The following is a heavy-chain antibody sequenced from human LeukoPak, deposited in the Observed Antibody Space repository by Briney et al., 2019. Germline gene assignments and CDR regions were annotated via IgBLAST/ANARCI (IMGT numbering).Heavy chain of an antibody. D-gene: IGHD3-10*01. J-gene: IGHJ4*02. CDR1: GFTFSSYG. V-gene: IGHV3-33*01. CDR3: ARDRDYYNYFEY. CDR2: IWYDGSNK. Sequence: PGGSLRLSCAASGFTFSSYGMHWVRQAPGKGLEWVALIWYDGSNKYYADSVKGRFTISRDNSKNTLYLQMNSLRGEDTAVYYCARDRDYYNYFEYWGQGTLVTVSS.